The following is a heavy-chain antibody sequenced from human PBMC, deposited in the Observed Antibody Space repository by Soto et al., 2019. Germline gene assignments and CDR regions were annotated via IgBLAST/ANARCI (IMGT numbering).Heavy chain of an antibody. D-gene: IGHD6-6*01. CDR3: AREVDSSSSPFDY. Sequence: EVQLVESGGGLVQPGGSLRLSCVASGFTFSSYSMNWVRQAPGKGLEWVSSISSSSSYIYYADSVKGRFTISRDNAKNSLYLQMNSLRAEDTAVYYCAREVDSSSSPFDYWGQGTLVTVSS. J-gene: IGHJ4*02. CDR1: GFTFSSYS. V-gene: IGHV3-21*01. CDR2: ISSSSSYI.